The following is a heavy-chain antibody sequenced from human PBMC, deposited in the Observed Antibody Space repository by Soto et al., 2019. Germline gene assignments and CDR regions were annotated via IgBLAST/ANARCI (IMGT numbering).Heavy chain of an antibody. CDR2: ISGSGGGT. CDR3: AKGDSSWSYFDF. V-gene: IGHV3-23*01. Sequence: GGSLRLSCAASGFTFSSYAMSWVRQAPGKGLEWVSIISGSGGGTYYADSVKGRFTISRDNSKNTLYLQVNSLRAEDTVVYYCAKGDSSWSYFDFWGQGTLVTVSS. CDR1: GFTFSSYA. D-gene: IGHD6-13*01. J-gene: IGHJ4*02.